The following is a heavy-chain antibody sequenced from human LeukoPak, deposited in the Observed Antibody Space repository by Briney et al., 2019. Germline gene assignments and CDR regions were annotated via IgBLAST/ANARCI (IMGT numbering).Heavy chain of an antibody. J-gene: IGHJ5*02. CDR1: GYTFTGYY. CDR2: INPNSGGT. D-gene: IGHD3-22*01. Sequence: GASVKVSCKASGYTFTGYYMHWVRQAPGQGLEWMGWINPNSGGTYYAQNSQGRVTMTRDTSISTVYMQMSRLRSDDTAVYYCAKVGYYYDSSGYLLALATHSATNWFDPWGQGTLVTVSS. V-gene: IGHV1-2*02. CDR3: AKVGYYYDSSGYLLALATHSATNWFDP.